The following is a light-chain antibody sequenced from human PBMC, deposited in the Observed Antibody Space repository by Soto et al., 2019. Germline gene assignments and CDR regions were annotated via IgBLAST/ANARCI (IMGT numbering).Light chain of an antibody. J-gene: IGKJ5*01. CDR1: QGISSL. CDR2: GAN. V-gene: IGKV1-13*02. CDR3: QQFKESFT. Sequence: AIQVTQSPSSLSASIGDRVSITCRASQGISSLLAWYQQKPGKAPKLLIYGANTLRSGVPSRLSGRGSGTDFTLTITSLQPEDFATYYCQQFKESFTFGQGKRREI.